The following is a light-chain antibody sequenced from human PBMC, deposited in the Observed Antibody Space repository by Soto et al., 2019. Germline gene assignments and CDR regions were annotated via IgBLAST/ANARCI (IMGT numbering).Light chain of an antibody. V-gene: IGKV3-20*01. CDR3: QQYGSSLFT. CDR2: GAS. Sequence: EIVLTQSPGTLSLSPGERATLSCRASQSVSSSYLAWYQQKPGQAPRLLIYGASSRANGIPDRFSGSGSGTDFTLTISRLEPEEFAVYYCQQYGSSLFTFGPGTKVDIK. J-gene: IGKJ3*01. CDR1: QSVSSSY.